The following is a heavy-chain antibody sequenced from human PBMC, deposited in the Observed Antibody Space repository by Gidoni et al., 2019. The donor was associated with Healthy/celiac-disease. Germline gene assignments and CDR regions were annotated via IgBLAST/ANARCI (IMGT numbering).Heavy chain of an antibody. D-gene: IGHD6-13*01. V-gene: IGHV3-9*01. J-gene: IGHJ5*02. CDR2: ISWNSGSI. Sequence: EVQLVESGGGLVQPGRSLRLSCAASGFTFDDYAMHWVRQAPGKGLEWVSGISWNSGSIGYADSVKGRFTISRDNAKNSLYLQMNSLRAEDTALYYCAKMVGIAAAGTTGFDPWGQGTLVTVSS. CDR3: AKMVGIAAAGTTGFDP. CDR1: GFTFDDYA.